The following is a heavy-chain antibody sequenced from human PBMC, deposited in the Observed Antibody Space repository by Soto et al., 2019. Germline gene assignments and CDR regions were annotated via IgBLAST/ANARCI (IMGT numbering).Heavy chain of an antibody. CDR3: ASRERVDAFDV. D-gene: IGHD1-26*01. V-gene: IGHV1-69*13. J-gene: IGHJ3*01. Sequence: AASVKVSCKASGCTFSTYGITWVRQASGQGLEWMGGIIPIFGTIKFAQKFQGRLTITPDESTSTVYMELSSLTSEDTAVYYCASRERVDAFDVWGQGTMVTVSS. CDR2: IIPIFGTI. CDR1: GCTFSTYG.